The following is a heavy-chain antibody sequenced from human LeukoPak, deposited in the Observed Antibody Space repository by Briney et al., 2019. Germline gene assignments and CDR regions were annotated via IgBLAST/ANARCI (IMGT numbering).Heavy chain of an antibody. V-gene: IGHV3-30*02. CDR1: GFTFRSDA. D-gene: IGHD1-26*01. CDR2: VWFDGTSA. Sequence: GGSLRLSCAASGFTFRSDAMRWVRQVPGKGLEWVAFVWFDGTSAKNADSVKGRFTISRYNSKTKLNLQMNMLKPEDTAVYYCSKEDDSGKRGGFDYWGQGTLVTVSS. CDR3: SKEDDSGKRGGFDY. J-gene: IGHJ4*02.